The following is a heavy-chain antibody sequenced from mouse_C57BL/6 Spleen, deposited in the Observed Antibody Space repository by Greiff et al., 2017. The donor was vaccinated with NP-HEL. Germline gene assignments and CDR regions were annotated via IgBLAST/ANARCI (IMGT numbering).Heavy chain of an antibody. J-gene: IGHJ4*01. Sequence: EVMLVASGGGFVKPGGSLKLSCAASGFTFSDYGMHWVRQAPEKGLEWVAYISSGSSTIYYADTVKGRFTISRDNAKNTLFLQMTSLRSEDTAMYYCARPIYYDGKDAMDYWGQGTSVTVSS. V-gene: IGHV5-17*01. CDR3: ARPIYYDGKDAMDY. CDR1: GFTFSDYG. D-gene: IGHD1-1*01. CDR2: ISSGSSTI.